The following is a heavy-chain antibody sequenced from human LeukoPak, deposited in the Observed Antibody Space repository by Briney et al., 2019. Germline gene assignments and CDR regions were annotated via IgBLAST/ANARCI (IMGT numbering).Heavy chain of an antibody. CDR1: GFTFSSYG. Sequence: GRSLRLSCAASGFTFSSYGMHWVRQAPRKGLEWVAVISYDGSNKYYADSVKGRFTISRDNSKNTLYLQMNSLRAEDTAVYYCAKGSWYSSGWHGEGWFDPWGQGTLVTVSS. CDR3: AKGSWYSSGWHGEGWFDP. J-gene: IGHJ5*02. V-gene: IGHV3-30*18. CDR2: ISYDGSNK. D-gene: IGHD6-19*01.